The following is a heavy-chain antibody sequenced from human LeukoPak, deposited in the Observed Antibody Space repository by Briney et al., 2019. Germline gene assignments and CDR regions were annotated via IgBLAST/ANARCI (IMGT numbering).Heavy chain of an antibody. Sequence: ASVKVSCKASGYTFTSYAMNWVRQAPGQGLEWMGWINTNTGNPTYAQGFTGRFVFSLDTSVSTAYLQISSLKAEDTAVYYCARQSYYYDSSGYYIHFDYWGQGTLVTVSS. CDR2: INTNTGNP. V-gene: IGHV7-4-1*02. D-gene: IGHD3-22*01. J-gene: IGHJ4*02. CDR3: ARQSYYYDSSGYYIHFDY. CDR1: GYTFTSYA.